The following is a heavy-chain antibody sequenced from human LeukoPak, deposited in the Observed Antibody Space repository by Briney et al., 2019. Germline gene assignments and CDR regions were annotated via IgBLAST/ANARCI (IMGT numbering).Heavy chain of an antibody. Sequence: GASVKVSCKASGHTFTSYDINWVRQATGQGLEWMGWMNPNSGNTGYAQKFQGRVTITRNTSISTAYMELSSLRSEDTAVYYCARRAYYCTNGVCHRRYYYYMDVWGKGTTVTVSS. CDR2: MNPNSGNT. CDR3: ARRAYYCTNGVCHRRYYYYMDV. J-gene: IGHJ6*03. V-gene: IGHV1-8*03. D-gene: IGHD2-8*01. CDR1: GHTFTSYD.